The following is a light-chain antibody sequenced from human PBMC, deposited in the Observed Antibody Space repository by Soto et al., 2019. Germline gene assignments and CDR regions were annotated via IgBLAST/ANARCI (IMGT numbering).Light chain of an antibody. J-gene: IGKJ2*01. V-gene: IGKV1-5*03. CDR2: KAS. CDR1: QSISSW. CDR3: QQYNSYSRYT. Sequence: DIQMTQSPSTLPASVGDRVTITCRASQSISSWLAWYQQKPGKAPKLLIYKASSLESGVPSRFSGSGSGTEFTLTIISLQPDDFATYYCQQYNSYSRYTFGQGTKLEIK.